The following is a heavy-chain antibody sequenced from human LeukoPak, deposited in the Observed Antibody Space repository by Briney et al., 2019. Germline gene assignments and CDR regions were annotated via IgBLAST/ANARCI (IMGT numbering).Heavy chain of an antibody. D-gene: IGHD3-22*01. CDR2: ISGSGGST. J-gene: IGHJ4*02. CDR3: ATTRYYYDSSGYSNFDY. CDR1: GFTFSSYA. V-gene: IGHV3-23*01. Sequence: GGSLRLSCAASGFTFSSYAMNWVRQAPGKGLEWVSAISGSGGSTYYADSVKGRFTISRDNSKNTLYLQMNSLRAEDTAVYYCATTRYYYDSSGYSNFDYWGQGTLVTVSS.